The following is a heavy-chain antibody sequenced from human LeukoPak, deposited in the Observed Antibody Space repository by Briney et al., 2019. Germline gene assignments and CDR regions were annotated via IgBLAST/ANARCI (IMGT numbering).Heavy chain of an antibody. D-gene: IGHD6-13*01. Sequence: GESLKISCKGSGYSFTSYWIGWVRQMPGKGLEWMGIIYPGDSDTRYSPSFQGQVTISADKSISTAYLQWSSLKASDTAMYYCARFPPLIAAAGDYYYYGMDVWGQGTTVTVSS. CDR2: IYPGDSDT. J-gene: IGHJ6*02. CDR1: GYSFTSYW. CDR3: ARFPPLIAAAGDYYYYGMDV. V-gene: IGHV5-51*01.